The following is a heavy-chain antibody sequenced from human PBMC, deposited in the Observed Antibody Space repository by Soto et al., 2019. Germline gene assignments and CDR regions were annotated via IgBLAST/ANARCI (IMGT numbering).Heavy chain of an antibody. V-gene: IGHV3-53*01. CDR1: GLTVSGKKY. D-gene: IGHD4-4*01. CDR2: FYDLDGT. J-gene: IGHJ3*01. Sequence: DVQLVESGGGLIQPGGSLRLSCAVSGLTVSGKKYVAWVRQAPGKGLEWVSGFYDLDGTYYADSLKGRFTTSGGSSRTIVYLQMNDLRPEDTAVYYCATWHLQEHAYDVWGQGTTVTVSS. CDR3: ATWHLQEHAYDV.